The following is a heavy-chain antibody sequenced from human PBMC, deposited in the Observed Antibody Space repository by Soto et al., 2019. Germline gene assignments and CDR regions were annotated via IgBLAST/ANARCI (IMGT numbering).Heavy chain of an antibody. CDR1: GFTFSSYA. J-gene: IGHJ6*02. CDR2: ISYDGSNK. CDR3: ARDHYYDSSGYYYDYYYYGMDV. D-gene: IGHD3-22*01. V-gene: IGHV3-30-3*01. Sequence: LRLSCAASGFTFSSYAMHWVRQAPGKGLEWVAVISYDGSNKYYADSVKGRFTISRDNSKNTLYLQMNSLRAEDTAVYYCARDHYYDSSGYYYDYYYYGMDVWGQGTTVTVSS.